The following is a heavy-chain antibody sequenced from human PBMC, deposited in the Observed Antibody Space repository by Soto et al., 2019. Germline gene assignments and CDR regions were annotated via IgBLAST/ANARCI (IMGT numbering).Heavy chain of an antibody. J-gene: IGHJ4*02. D-gene: IGHD3-10*01. CDR1: GFTFSGSW. Sequence: EVQLVESGGGLVQPGGSLRLSCAASGFTFSGSWMHWVRQAPGKGLVWVSRINGDGSGTSYADFVKGRFTISRDDAKNTMFLQMTGLGAEDTAVYYCARGIFGSGAANDFWGQGTMVTVSS. CDR2: INGDGSGT. CDR3: ARGIFGSGAANDF. V-gene: IGHV3-74*01.